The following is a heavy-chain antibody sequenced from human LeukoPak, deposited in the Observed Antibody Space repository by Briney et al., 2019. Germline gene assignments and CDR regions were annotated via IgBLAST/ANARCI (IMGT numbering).Heavy chain of an antibody. CDR3: ARGIDFWSGSYAFDI. J-gene: IGHJ3*02. CDR2: IKEDGSEK. Sequence: GGSLKLSCVASGFSFSTYWMSWVRQAPGKGLEWVANIKEDGSEKYYVDSVKGRFTISRDNSKNTLYLQMNSLRAEDTAVYYCARGIDFWSGSYAFDIWGQGTMVTVSS. V-gene: IGHV3-7*01. D-gene: IGHD3-3*01. CDR1: GFSFSTYW.